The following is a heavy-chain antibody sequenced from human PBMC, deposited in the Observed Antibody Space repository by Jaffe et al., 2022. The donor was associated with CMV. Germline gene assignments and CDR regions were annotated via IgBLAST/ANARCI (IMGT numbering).Heavy chain of an antibody. Sequence: EVQLVESGGGLVKPGGSLRLSCAASGFTFSNAWMSWVRQAPGKGLEWVGRIKSKTDGGTTDYAAPVKGRFTISRDDSKNTLYLQMNSLKTEDTAVYYCTGNPWIQLWDSNFAEDYWGQGTLVTVSS. D-gene: IGHD5-18*01. V-gene: IGHV3-15*01. CDR1: GFTFSNAW. CDR3: TGNPWIQLWDSNFAEDY. CDR2: IKSKTDGGTT. J-gene: IGHJ4*02.